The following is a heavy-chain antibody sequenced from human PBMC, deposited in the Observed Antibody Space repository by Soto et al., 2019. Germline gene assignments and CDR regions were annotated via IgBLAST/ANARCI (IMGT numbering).Heavy chain of an antibody. D-gene: IGHD6-6*01. Sequence: GASVKVCCKASGYTFTGYYMHWVRQAPGQGLEWMGWINPNSGGTNYAQKFQGWVTMTRDTSISTAYMELSRLRSDDTAVYYCAREVGIAARPTVTDYYYYCMDVWDQGTTVTVS. CDR3: AREVGIAARPTVTDYYYYCMDV. CDR2: INPNSGGT. CDR1: GYTFTGYY. V-gene: IGHV1-2*04. J-gene: IGHJ6*02.